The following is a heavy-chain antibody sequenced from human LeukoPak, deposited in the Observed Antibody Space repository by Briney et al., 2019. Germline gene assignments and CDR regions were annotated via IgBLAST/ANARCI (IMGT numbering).Heavy chain of an antibody. Sequence: PSETLSLTCTVSGGSISSYYWSWIRQPAGKGLEWTGRIYTSGSTNYNPSLKSRVTMSVDTSKNQFSLKLSSVTAADTAVYYCARDTPLDIVVVPADYNWFDPWGQGTLVTVSS. CDR2: IYTSGST. V-gene: IGHV4-4*07. J-gene: IGHJ5*02. CDR1: GGSISSYY. CDR3: ARDTPLDIVVVPADYNWFDP. D-gene: IGHD2-2*03.